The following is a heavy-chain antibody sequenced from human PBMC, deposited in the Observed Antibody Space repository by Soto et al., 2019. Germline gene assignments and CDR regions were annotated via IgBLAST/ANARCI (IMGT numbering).Heavy chain of an antibody. J-gene: IGHJ4*02. Sequence: GGSLRLSSAASGVNFIDYYIHWIRRAPGKGLEWISYISGNGEVIQYAASARGRFTISRDNAENSAYLEMESLRDEDTALYYCARDVDADFRTDFDYWGRGTLVTVSS. CDR2: ISGNGEVI. D-gene: IGHD4-17*01. CDR3: ARDVDADFRTDFDY. V-gene: IGHV3-11*01. CDR1: GVNFIDYY.